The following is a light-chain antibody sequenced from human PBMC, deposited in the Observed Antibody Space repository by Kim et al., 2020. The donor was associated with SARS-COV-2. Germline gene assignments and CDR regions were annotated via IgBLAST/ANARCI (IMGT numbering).Light chain of an antibody. V-gene: IGKV3-11*01. Sequence: PGDRATCPWTGSQRVSGDLAWYQQQTGQAPRLLNYDAYNRATGIRDRFSGSGSGTDFTLTISSLEPEDFAVYYCQQRSNWPKLTFGGGTKGYIK. CDR2: DAY. CDR1: QRVSGD. J-gene: IGKJ4*01. CDR3: QQRSNWPKLT.